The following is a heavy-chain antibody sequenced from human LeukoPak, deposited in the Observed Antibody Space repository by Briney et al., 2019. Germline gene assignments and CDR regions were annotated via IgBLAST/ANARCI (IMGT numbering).Heavy chain of an antibody. CDR1: GFTFSSYG. V-gene: IGHV3-30*02. CDR3: APAPRGHYYFDY. Sequence: GGSLRLSCAASGFTFSSYGMHWVRQAPGKWLEWVAFIQYDGSDKYYADSVKGRFTISRDNSKNTLYPQMNSLRPEDTAVYYCAPAPRGHYYFDYWGQGTLVTVSS. CDR2: IQYDGSDK. J-gene: IGHJ4*02.